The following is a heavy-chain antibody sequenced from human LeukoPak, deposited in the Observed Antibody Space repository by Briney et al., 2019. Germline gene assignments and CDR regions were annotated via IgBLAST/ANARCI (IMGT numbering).Heavy chain of an antibody. V-gene: IGHV3-23*01. Sequence: GGSLGLSCAASGFTFSSYAMTWVRQAPGKGLEWVSTISGSGGSTHYADSAKGRFTISRDNSKNTLYLQMNSLRAGDTAVYHCAKDRRTDYRGAWYWGQGTLVSVSS. CDR3: AKDRRTDYRGAWY. D-gene: IGHD6-19*01. J-gene: IGHJ4*02. CDR2: ISGSGGST. CDR1: GFTFSSYA.